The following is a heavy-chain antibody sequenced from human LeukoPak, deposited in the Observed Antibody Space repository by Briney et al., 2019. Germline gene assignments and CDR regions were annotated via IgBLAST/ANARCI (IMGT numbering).Heavy chain of an antibody. CDR2: IYYSGST. CDR1: GGSISSSSYY. J-gene: IGHJ6*02. D-gene: IGHD3-10*01. V-gene: IGHV4-39*01. CDR3: ARHGSYGSGSYYPDDYYYYGMDV. Sequence: SETLSLTCTVSGGSISSSSYYWGWIRQPPGKGLEWIGSIYYSGSTYYNPSLKSQVTISVDTSKNQFSLKLSSVTAADTAVYYCARHGSYGSGSYYPDDYYYYGMDVWGQGTTVTVSS.